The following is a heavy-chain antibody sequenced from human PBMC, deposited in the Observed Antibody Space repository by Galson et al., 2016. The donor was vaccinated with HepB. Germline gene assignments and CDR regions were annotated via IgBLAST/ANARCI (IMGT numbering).Heavy chain of an antibody. J-gene: IGHJ3*02. CDR3: ARPRDNYGHAFDI. D-gene: IGHD3-10*01. V-gene: IGHV3-21*01. CDR2: ISRGSAYI. CDR1: GFPFSSYN. Sequence: LRLSCAASGFPFSSYNLNWVRQAPGKGLEWVSSISRGSAYIYYADSVKGRFTISRDNAKNSLYLQMHSLRAEDTAVYYCARPRDNYGHAFDIWGPGTLVTVSS.